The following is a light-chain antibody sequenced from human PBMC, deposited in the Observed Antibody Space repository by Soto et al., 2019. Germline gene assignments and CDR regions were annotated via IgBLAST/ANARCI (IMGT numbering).Light chain of an antibody. CDR3: AAWDDSLGAV. Sequence: QSVLTQPPSASGTPGQRVTISCSGSSSNIGSHYVYWYQQLPGTAPKLLIYRNNQRPSGVPDRFSGSKSGTSASLAISGLRSEDEAEYYCAAWDDSLGAVFGGGTQLTVL. V-gene: IGLV1-47*01. J-gene: IGLJ7*01. CDR2: RNN. CDR1: SSNIGSHY.